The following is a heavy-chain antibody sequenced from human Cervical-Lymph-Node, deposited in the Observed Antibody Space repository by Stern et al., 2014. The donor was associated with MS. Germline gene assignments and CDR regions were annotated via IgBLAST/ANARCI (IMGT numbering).Heavy chain of an antibody. CDR2: VDWEDDK. CDR1: GFSLSTNGVS. D-gene: IGHD1-1*01. Sequence: QITLQESGPALVKPTQTLTLTCTFTGFSLSTNGVSVSWIRQPPGKALEWLARVDWEDDKYYSTSLKTRLTISKDPSKNQVVLTMTNMGPVDTATYYCARVRATNYYYYGMDVWGQGTTVTVSS. J-gene: IGHJ6*02. CDR3: ARVRATNYYYYGMDV. V-gene: IGHV2-70*04.